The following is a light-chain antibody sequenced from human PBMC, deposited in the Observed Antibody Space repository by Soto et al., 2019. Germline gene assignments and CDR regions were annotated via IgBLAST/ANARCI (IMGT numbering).Light chain of an antibody. CDR1: QSVTSNY. J-gene: IGKJ1*01. Sequence: EIVLTQSPGTLSLSPGERDTLSCRASQSVTSNYLAWYQQKPGQAPGLLIYDTSTRASGVPDRFSGSGSGIESTLTISRLEPEDFAVYYCQQYGTSPQTFGQGTKVDFK. CDR2: DTS. V-gene: IGKV3-20*01. CDR3: QQYGTSPQT.